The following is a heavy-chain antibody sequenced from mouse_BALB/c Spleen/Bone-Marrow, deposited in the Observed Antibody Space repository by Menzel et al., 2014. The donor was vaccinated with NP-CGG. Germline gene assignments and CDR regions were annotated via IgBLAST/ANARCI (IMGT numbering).Heavy chain of an antibody. CDR3: ARVGLRLPYYFDY. D-gene: IGHD1-2*01. Sequence: QVQLQQPGPQVVRPGASVRISCKASGYSFTSYWMHWVKQRPGQGLEWIGMIDPSDSETRLNQKFKDKATLTVDKSSSTAYMQLSSPTSEDSAVYYCARVGLRLPYYFDYWGQGTTLTVSS. CDR2: IDPSDSET. CDR1: GYSFTSYW. J-gene: IGHJ2*01. V-gene: IGHV1S127*01.